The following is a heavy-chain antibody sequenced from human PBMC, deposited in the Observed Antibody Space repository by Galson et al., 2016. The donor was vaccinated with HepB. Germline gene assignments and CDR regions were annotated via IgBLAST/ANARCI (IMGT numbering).Heavy chain of an antibody. Sequence: SLRLSCAASGFSFSSYAMSWVRQAPGKGLEWFSTVSGNGASTYYADTVKGRFTISRDNSKNTLYLQMNSLRAEDTALYYFAKGIGYYDRTGYDNFVHWGQGTLVTVSS. J-gene: IGHJ4*02. CDR2: VSGNGAST. D-gene: IGHD3-22*01. V-gene: IGHV3-23*01. CDR3: AKGIGYYDRTGYDNFVH. CDR1: GFSFSSYA.